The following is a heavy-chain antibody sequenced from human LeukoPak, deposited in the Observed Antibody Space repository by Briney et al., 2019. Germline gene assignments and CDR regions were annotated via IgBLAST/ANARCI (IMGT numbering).Heavy chain of an antibody. D-gene: IGHD3-22*01. V-gene: IGHV4-4*07. CDR1: GGSISSYY. CDR3: ARVSHYYDSSGYYYVRAFDI. J-gene: IGHJ3*02. Sequence: SETLSLTCTVSGGSISSYYWSWIRLPAGKGLEWIGRISTSGSTNYNPSLKSRVTMSVDTSNNQFSLKLSSVTAADTAVYYCARVSHYYDSSGYYYVRAFDIWGQGTMVTVSS. CDR2: ISTSGST.